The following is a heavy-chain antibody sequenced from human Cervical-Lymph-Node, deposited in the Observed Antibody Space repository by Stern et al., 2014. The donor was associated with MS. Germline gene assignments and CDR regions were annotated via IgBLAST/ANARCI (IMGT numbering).Heavy chain of an antibody. CDR3: TRAVRNQLLSEY. CDR1: GYTFSSYD. CDR2: MNPYSGNT. D-gene: IGHD2-2*01. V-gene: IGHV1-8*01. Sequence: VQLVQSGAEVKKPGASVKVSCKAPGYTFSSYDITWVRQAPGHGLEWMGWMNPYSGNTGYAQKFKGRVSMTSDPSISTVYMELTSLTSDDTAVYFCTRAVRNQLLSEYWGQGTLVTVSS. J-gene: IGHJ4*02.